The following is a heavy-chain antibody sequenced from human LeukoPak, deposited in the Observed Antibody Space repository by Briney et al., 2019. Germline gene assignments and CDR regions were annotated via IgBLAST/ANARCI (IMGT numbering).Heavy chain of an antibody. CDR2: ISTYNGNT. D-gene: IGHD2-2*01. V-gene: IGHV1-18*01. J-gene: IGHJ4*02. CDR3: ARDTPVPPYQLLSKGVVDY. CDR1: GYTFISYG. Sequence: AASVRVSCKASGYTFISYGISWVRQAPGQGLERMGWISTYNGNTNYAQKLQGRVTMTTDTSTSTAYMELRSLRSDDTAMYYCARDTPVPPYQLLSKGVVDYWGQGTLVTVSS.